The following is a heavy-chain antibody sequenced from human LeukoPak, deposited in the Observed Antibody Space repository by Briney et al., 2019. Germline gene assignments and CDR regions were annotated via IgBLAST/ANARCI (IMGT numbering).Heavy chain of an antibody. V-gene: IGHV1-8*03. J-gene: IGHJ6*03. CDR1: GYTFTSYD. Sequence: GASVKVSCKASGYTFTSYDINWVRQATGQGLEWMGWMNPNSGNTGYAQKFQGRVTITRNTSISTAYMELSSLRSEDTAVYYCARGRYDFWSGYGYYYYYMDVWGKGTTVTVSS. CDR2: MNPNSGNT. CDR3: ARGRYDFWSGYGYYYYYMDV. D-gene: IGHD3-3*01.